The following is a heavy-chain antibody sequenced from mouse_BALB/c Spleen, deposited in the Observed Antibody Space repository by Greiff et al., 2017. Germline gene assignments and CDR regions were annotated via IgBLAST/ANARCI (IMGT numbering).Heavy chain of an antibody. V-gene: IGHV5-6-3*01. D-gene: IGHD1-1*01. CDR2: INSNGGST. CDR3: ARDSFYYGSSYYYAMDY. CDR1: GFTFSSYG. Sequence: EVKLMESGGGLVQPGGSLKLSCAASGFTFSSYGMSWVRQTPDKRLELVATINSNGGSTYYPDSVKGRFTISRDNAKNTLYLQMSSLKSEDTAMYYGARDSFYYGSSYYYAMDYWGQGTSVTVSS. J-gene: IGHJ4*01.